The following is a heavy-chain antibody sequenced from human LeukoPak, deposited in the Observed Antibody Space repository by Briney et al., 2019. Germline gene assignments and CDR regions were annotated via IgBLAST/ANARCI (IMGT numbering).Heavy chain of an antibody. D-gene: IGHD3-3*01. J-gene: IGHJ4*02. V-gene: IGHV4-59*12. CDR3: ARGPYYDFWSGYYNFDY. CDR2: IYYSGST. Sequence: SETLSLTCTVSGGSISSYYWSWIRQPPGKGLEWIGYIYYSGSTNYNPSLKSRVTISVDTSKNQFSLKLSSVTAADTAVYYCARGPYYDFWSGYYNFDYWGQGTLVTVSS. CDR1: GGSISSYY.